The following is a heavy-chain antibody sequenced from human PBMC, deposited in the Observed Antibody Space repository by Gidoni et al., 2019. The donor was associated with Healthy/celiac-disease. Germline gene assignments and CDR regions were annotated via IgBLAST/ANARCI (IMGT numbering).Heavy chain of an antibody. Sequence: EVQLVESGGGLVQPGGSLRRPCAASGFTFSSYWMSWVRQAPGKGLEWVANIKQDGSEKYYVDSVKGRFTISRDNAKNSLYLQMNSLRAEDTAVYYCARDPYSGYDHLYAPPDYWGQGTLVTVSS. CDR2: IKQDGSEK. J-gene: IGHJ4*02. CDR3: ARDPYSGYDHLYAPPDY. CDR1: GFTFSSYW. D-gene: IGHD5-12*01. V-gene: IGHV3-7*03.